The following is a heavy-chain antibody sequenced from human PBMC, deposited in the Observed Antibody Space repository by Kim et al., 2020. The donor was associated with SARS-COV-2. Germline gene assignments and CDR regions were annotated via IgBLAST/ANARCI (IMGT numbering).Heavy chain of an antibody. V-gene: IGHV1-2*02. D-gene: IGHD3-22*01. CDR3: ARDLEYYYDSSGSLNT. J-gene: IGHJ5*02. CDR1: GYTFTGYH. CDR2: INPNSGGT. Sequence: ASVKVSCKASGYTFTGYHMHWVRQAPGQGLEWMGWINPNSGGTNYAQKFQGRVTMTRDTSISTAYMELSRLRSDDTAVYYCARDLEYYYDSSGSLNTWGQGTLVTVSS.